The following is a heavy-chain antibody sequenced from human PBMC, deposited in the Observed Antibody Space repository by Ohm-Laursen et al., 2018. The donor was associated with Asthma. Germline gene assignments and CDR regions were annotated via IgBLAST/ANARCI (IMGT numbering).Heavy chain of an antibody. CDR1: GGAISSGDFY. CDR2: IYYSGST. D-gene: IGHD4-17*01. J-gene: IGHJ4*02. CDR3: AREKHDYGDYVFDY. Sequence: SDTLSLTCTVSGGAISSGDFYWSWIRQPPGKGLEWIGYIYYSGSTYSIPSLKSRVSISIDTSKNQFSLKLSSVTAADTAVYYCAREKHDYGDYVFDYWGQGTLVTVSS. V-gene: IGHV4-30-4*02.